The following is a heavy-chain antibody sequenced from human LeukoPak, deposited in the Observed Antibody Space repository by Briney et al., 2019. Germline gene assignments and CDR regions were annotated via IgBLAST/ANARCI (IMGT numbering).Heavy chain of an antibody. D-gene: IGHD7-27*01. CDR3: TRGENWVHDY. Sequence: ATAKVSCKAFGYIFSTYGISWVRQAPGQGLEWMGWINSRNGYTQYAQKFQGRFTMTTDTSTGTAFMEVRSLRSGDTAVYYCTRGENWVHDYWGQGTLVTVSS. J-gene: IGHJ4*02. CDR2: INSRNGYT. CDR1: GYIFSTYG. V-gene: IGHV1-18*04.